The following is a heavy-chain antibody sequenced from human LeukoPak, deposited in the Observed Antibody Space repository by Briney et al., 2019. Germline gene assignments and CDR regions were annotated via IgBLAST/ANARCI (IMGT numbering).Heavy chain of an antibody. V-gene: IGHV3-7*03. J-gene: IGHJ4*02. D-gene: IGHD6-19*01. CDR3: AREARSSAWY. Sequence: GGSLRLSCAASGFTFSSNWMSWVRQAPGKGLEWVANIKQDGSEKYYVDSVKGRFTISRDNAKNLLFLQMNSLRAEDTAVYYCAREARSSAWYWGQGTLVTVSS. CDR1: GFTFSSNW. CDR2: IKQDGSEK.